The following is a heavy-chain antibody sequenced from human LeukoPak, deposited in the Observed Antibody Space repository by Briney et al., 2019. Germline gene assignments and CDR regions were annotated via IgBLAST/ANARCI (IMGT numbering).Heavy chain of an antibody. J-gene: IGHJ4*02. CDR2: IYTSGST. D-gene: IGHD3-3*01. CDR3: ASSNYDFWSGWVSPFDY. V-gene: IGHV4-4*07. Sequence: GSLRLSCAASGFTFSSYSMNWIRQPAGKGLEWIGRIYTSGSTNYNPSLKSRVTISVDTSKNQFSLKLSSVTAADTAVYYCASSNYDFWSGWVSPFDYWGQGTLVTVSS. CDR1: GFTFSSYS.